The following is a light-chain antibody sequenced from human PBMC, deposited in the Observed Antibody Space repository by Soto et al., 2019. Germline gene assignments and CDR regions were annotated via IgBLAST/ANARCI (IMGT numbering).Light chain of an antibody. Sequence: QSVLTQPASVSGSPGQSITISCTGTSSDVGGYNYVSWYQQHPGKAPKLMIYEVSNRPSGVSNRFSGSKSGNTASLPISGLQAEDEDDYYCSSYTSSSTLVFGGGTKLTVL. CDR1: SSDVGGYNY. CDR3: SSYTSSSTLV. J-gene: IGLJ3*02. V-gene: IGLV2-14*01. CDR2: EVS.